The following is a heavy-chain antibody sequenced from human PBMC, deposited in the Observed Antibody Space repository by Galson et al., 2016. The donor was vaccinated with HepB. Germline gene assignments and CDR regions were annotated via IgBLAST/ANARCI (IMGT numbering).Heavy chain of an antibody. V-gene: IGHV3-7*05. Sequence: SLRLSCAASGFTFNSYWMAWVRQAPGKGLEWVANIKQDGSEKYYVDSVKGRCTISRDNAKNSLYLQMNSLRVEDTAVYYCACPTGGNWTDYWGQGTLVTVSS. CDR1: GFTFNSYW. J-gene: IGHJ4*02. CDR3: ACPTGGNWTDY. D-gene: IGHD1-1*01. CDR2: IKQDGSEK.